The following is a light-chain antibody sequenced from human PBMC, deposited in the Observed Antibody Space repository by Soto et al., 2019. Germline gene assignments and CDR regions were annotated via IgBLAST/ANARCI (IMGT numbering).Light chain of an antibody. J-gene: IGKJ1*01. CDR1: QSLLHSNGYNY. CDR2: LGS. CDR3: MHAQQTPPWA. Sequence: DIVMTQSPLSLPVTPGEPASISCRSSQSLLHSNGYNYLDWYLQKPGQSPQLLIYLGSNRASGARARFRGSVPATDFTLKINKVEAEDVGVYYCMHAQQTPPWASGQGPKV. V-gene: IGKV2-28*01.